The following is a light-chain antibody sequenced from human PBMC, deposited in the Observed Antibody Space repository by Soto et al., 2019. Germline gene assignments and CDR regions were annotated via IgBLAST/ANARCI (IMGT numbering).Light chain of an antibody. CDR3: QSYDTSLSGSV. Sequence: QLVLTQPPSVSGAPGQRVTISCTGSSSNIGAGYGVHWYQQLPGTAPKLLIYGNTDRPSGVPDRFSGSKSGTSASLAITGLQVEDEDDYYCQSYDTSLSGSVFGGGTKLTVL. J-gene: IGLJ3*02. V-gene: IGLV1-40*01. CDR1: SSNIGAGYG. CDR2: GNT.